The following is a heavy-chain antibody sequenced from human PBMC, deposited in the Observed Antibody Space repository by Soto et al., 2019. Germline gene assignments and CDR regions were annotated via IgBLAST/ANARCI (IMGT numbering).Heavy chain of an antibody. Sequence: ASVKVSFKASGYTFTSYDINWVRQATGQGLEWMGWMNPNSGNTGYAQKFQGRVTMTRNTSISTAYMELSSLRSEDTAVYYCARGLMIFGVVAAPGYGMDVWGQGTTVTVSS. CDR2: MNPNSGNT. V-gene: IGHV1-8*01. CDR3: ARGLMIFGVVAAPGYGMDV. J-gene: IGHJ6*02. D-gene: IGHD3-3*01. CDR1: GYTFTSYD.